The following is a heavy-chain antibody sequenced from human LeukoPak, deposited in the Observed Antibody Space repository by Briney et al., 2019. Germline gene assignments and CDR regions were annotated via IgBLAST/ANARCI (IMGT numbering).Heavy chain of an antibody. J-gene: IGHJ5*02. Sequence: GGSLRLSCAASGFTFDDYAMHWVRQAPGKGLEWVFLISGNGGSKYYGNSVKGRFTISRDNSKNSLYLQMNSLRTEDTALYYCTKSYSVDTSMITWGQGTLVTVSS. CDR2: ISGNGGSK. CDR3: TKSYSVDTSMIT. CDR1: GFTFDDYA. V-gene: IGHV3-43*02. D-gene: IGHD5-18*01.